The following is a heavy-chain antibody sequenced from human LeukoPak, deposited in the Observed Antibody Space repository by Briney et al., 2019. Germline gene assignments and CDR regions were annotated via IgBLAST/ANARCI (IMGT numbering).Heavy chain of an antibody. J-gene: IGHJ4*02. V-gene: IGHV3-23*01. CDR1: GFTFSSYA. CDR3: AKDQRVYSHYFDY. CDR2: ISGSGDST. Sequence: PGGSLRLSCAASGFTFSSYAMSWVRQAPGKGLEWVSAISGSGDSTYYADSVKGRFTIHRDNSKNTLYLQMNSLRAEDTAVYYCAKDQRVYSHYFDYWGQGTLVTVSS. D-gene: IGHD1-26*01.